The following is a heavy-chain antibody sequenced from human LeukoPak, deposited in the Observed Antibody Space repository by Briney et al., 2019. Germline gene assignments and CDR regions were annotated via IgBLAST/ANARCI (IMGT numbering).Heavy chain of an antibody. V-gene: IGHV3-23*01. D-gene: IGHD4-17*01. CDR2: ISGSGGST. CDR1: GFTFSSYG. J-gene: IGHJ4*02. CDR3: ARERVDYGDYGGTLLDY. Sequence: PGGSLRLSCAASGFTFSSYGMSWVRQAPGKGLEWVSAISGSGGSTYYADSVKGRFTISRDNAKNSLYLQMNSLRAEDTAVYYCARERVDYGDYGGTLLDYWGQGTLVTVSS.